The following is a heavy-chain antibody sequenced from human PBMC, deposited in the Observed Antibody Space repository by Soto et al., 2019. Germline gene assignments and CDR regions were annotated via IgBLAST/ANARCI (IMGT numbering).Heavy chain of an antibody. CDR3: ARDLVLSDPRSTALDI. Sequence: ASVKVSCKASGYTFTSYGISWVRQAPGQGLEWMGWISAYNGNTNYAQKLQGRVTMTTDTSTSTAYMELRSLRSDDTAVYYCARDLVLSDPRSTALDICGQGTMVPISS. V-gene: IGHV1-18*01. CDR1: GYTFTSYG. CDR2: ISAYNGNT. J-gene: IGHJ3*02. D-gene: IGHD2-2*01.